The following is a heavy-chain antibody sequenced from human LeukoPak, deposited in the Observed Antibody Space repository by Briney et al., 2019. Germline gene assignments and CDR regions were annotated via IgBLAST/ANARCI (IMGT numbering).Heavy chain of an antibody. Sequence: PGGSLRLSCAASGFTFSSYGMHWVRQAPGKGLEWVAVISYDGSNKYYADSVKGRFTISRDNSKNTLYLQMNSLRAEDTAVYYCAREFRGRYYDSSGYDAFDIWGQGTMVTVSS. V-gene: IGHV3-30*03. CDR3: AREFRGRYYDSSGYDAFDI. D-gene: IGHD3-22*01. CDR1: GFTFSSYG. CDR2: ISYDGSNK. J-gene: IGHJ3*02.